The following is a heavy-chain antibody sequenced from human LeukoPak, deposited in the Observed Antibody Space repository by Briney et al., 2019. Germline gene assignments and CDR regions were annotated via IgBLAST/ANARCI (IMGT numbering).Heavy chain of an antibody. Sequence: SETLSLTCAVYGGSFSRYYWSWIRQPPGKGLEWIGEINHSGSTNYNPSLKSRVTISVDTSKNQFSLKLSSVTAADTAVYYCARGKRGKGLKTYYYDSSGYWPIDYWGQGTLVTVSS. D-gene: IGHD3-22*01. J-gene: IGHJ4*02. CDR3: ARGKRGKGLKTYYYDSSGYWPIDY. V-gene: IGHV4-34*01. CDR2: INHSGST. CDR1: GGSFSRYY.